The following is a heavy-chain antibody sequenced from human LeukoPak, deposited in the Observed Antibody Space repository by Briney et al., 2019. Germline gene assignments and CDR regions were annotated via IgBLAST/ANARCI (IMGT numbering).Heavy chain of an antibody. J-gene: IGHJ5*02. CDR2: INHSGSA. Sequence: SETLSLTCAVYGGSFSGYYWSWIRQPPGKGLEWIGEINHSGSANYNPSLKSRVTISVDTSKNQFSLKLSSVTAADTAVYYCARGFSLTNGDWFDPWGQGTLVTVSS. CDR1: GGSFSGYY. D-gene: IGHD2-8*01. V-gene: IGHV4-34*01. CDR3: ARGFSLTNGDWFDP.